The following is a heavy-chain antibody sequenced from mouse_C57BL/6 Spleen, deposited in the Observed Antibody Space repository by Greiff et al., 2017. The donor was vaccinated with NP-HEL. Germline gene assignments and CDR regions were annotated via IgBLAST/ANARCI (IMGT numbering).Heavy chain of an antibody. CDR3: ARSRGYYDYDAGGFDY. Sequence: QVQLKQSGPELVKPGASVKISCKASGYAFSSSWMNWVKQRPGKGLEWIGRIYPGDGDTNYNGKFKGKATLTADKSSSTAYMQLSSLTSEDSAVYFCARSRGYYDYDAGGFDYWGQGTTLTVSS. CDR2: IYPGDGDT. J-gene: IGHJ2*01. V-gene: IGHV1-82*01. CDR1: GYAFSSSW. D-gene: IGHD2-4*01.